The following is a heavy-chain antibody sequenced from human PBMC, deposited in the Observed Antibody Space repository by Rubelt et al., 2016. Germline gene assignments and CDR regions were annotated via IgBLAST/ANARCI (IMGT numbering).Heavy chain of an antibody. CDR1: GYTFTSYY. CDR3: AREQETTVTIEGVLGY. V-gene: IGHV1-46*01. Sequence: QVQLVQSGAEVKKPGASVKVSCKASGYTFTSYYMHWVRQAPGQGLEWMGIINPSGGSTSYAQKFKGRVTMTRDTSTSTVYMELSSLSSEDTAVYYCAREQETTVTIEGVLGYWGQGTLVTVSS. J-gene: IGHJ4*02. D-gene: IGHD4-17*01. CDR2: INPSGGST.